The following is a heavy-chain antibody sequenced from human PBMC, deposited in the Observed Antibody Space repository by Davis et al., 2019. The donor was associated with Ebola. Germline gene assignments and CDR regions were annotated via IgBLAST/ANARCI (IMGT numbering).Heavy chain of an antibody. D-gene: IGHD3-10*01. Sequence: SVKVSCKASGGTFSSYAISWVRQAPGQGLEWMGRIIPILGIANYAQKFQGRVTITADKSTSTAYMELSSLRSEDTAVYYCARDGSLHYGSGSYLQRWLDYYGMDVWGQGTTVTVSS. CDR2: IIPILGIA. CDR3: ARDGSLHYGSGSYLQRWLDYYGMDV. CDR1: GGTFSSYA. V-gene: IGHV1-69*04. J-gene: IGHJ6*02.